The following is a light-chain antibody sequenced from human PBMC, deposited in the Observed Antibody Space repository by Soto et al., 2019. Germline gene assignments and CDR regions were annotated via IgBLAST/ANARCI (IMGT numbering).Light chain of an antibody. J-gene: IGLJ1*01. V-gene: IGLV1-44*01. CDR1: SSNVAINP. CDR3: EAWDETLDGLYV. CDR2: ETD. Sequence: QSVLTQPPSVSGTPGQRVTISCSGSSSNVAINPVNWYQHLPGAAPRLLIYETDRRSSGVPDRFSASKSGTSASLAINGPASEDEADYYCEAWDETLDGLYVFGTVTKLTVL.